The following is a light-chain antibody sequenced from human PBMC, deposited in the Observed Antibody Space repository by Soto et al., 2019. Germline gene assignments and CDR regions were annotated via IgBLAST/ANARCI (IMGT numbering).Light chain of an antibody. J-gene: IGLJ2*01. CDR3: RSYAGTGTWI. Sequence: QSALTQPASVSGSPGQSITISCTGTSSDIGSYNYVSWYQQHPGRTPKLLIYGVTKRPSGVSDRFSGSKSGNMASLTISGLQAEDEADYYCRSYAGTGTWIFGGGTKLTVL. CDR1: SSDIGSYNY. V-gene: IGLV2-23*02. CDR2: GVT.